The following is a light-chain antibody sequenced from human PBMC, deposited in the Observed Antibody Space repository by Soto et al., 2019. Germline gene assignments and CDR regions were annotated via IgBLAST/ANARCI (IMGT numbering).Light chain of an antibody. V-gene: IGKV3-20*01. J-gene: IGKJ1*01. Sequence: EIVLTQSPDTLALSPGEGATLSCRASQSVSSNYLAWYQQIPGQAPRLLIYGASNRATGIPDRFSGSGSGTDFTLTISRLEPEDVAVYYCQQYEAVVTFGQGTKVDIK. CDR3: QQYEAVVT. CDR1: QSVSSNY. CDR2: GAS.